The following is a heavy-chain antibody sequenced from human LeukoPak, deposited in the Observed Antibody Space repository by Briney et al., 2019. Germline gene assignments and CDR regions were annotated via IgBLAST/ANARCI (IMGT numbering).Heavy chain of an antibody. D-gene: IGHD3-10*01. Sequence: PSETLSLTCTVSGGSISSYYWSRIRQPPGKGLEWIGYIYYSGSTNYNPSLKSRVTISVDTSKNQFSLKLSSVTAADTAVYYCARLHYGSGSYYSSWFDPWGQGTLVTVSS. CDR1: GGSISSYY. CDR3: ARLHYGSGSYYSSWFDP. J-gene: IGHJ5*02. V-gene: IGHV4-59*08. CDR2: IYYSGST.